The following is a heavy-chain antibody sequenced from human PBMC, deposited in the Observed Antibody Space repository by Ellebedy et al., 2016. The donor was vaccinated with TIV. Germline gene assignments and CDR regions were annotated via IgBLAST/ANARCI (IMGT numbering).Heavy chain of an antibody. V-gene: IGHV1-69*13. D-gene: IGHD6-19*01. CDR2: IIPIFGTA. CDR1: GGTFSSYA. CDR3: ARGVAVAAGHGYFDY. Sequence: SVKVSCXASGGTFSSYAISWVRQAPGQGLEWMGGIIPIFGTANYAQKFQGRVTITADESTSTAYMELSSLRSEDTAVYYCARGVAVAAGHGYFDYWGQGTLVTVSS. J-gene: IGHJ4*02.